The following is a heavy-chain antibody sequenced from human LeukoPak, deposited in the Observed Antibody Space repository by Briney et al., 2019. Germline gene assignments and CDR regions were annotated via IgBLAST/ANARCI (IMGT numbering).Heavy chain of an antibody. CDR1: GFTVSSNY. J-gene: IGHJ5*02. Sequence: PGGSLRLSCAASGFTVSSNYMSWVRQAPGKGLEWVSVIYSGGATYYTDSVKGRFTISRDNAKNSLYLQMNSLRAEDTAVYYCARVSAIVGATWGFDPWGQGILVTVSS. D-gene: IGHD1-26*01. V-gene: IGHV3-53*01. CDR3: ARVSAIVGATWGFDP. CDR2: IYSGGAT.